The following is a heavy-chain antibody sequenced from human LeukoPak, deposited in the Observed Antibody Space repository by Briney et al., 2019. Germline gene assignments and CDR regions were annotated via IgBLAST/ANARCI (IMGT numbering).Heavy chain of an antibody. D-gene: IGHD5-12*01. CDR1: GFTFSSNA. V-gene: IGHV3-23*01. J-gene: IGHJ4*02. Sequence: GGSLRLSGEASGFTFSSNAIGWVRQAPGKGLDWVSAISGSGGSTYYADSVKGRFTISRDNSKNTLYLQMNSLRAEDTAVYYCAKGVVATRLVDWGQGTLVTVSS. CDR3: AKGVVATRLVD. CDR2: ISGSGGST.